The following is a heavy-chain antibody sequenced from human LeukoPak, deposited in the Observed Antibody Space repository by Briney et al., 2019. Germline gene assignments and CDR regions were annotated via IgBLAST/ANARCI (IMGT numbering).Heavy chain of an antibody. Sequence: SEPLSLPCTVSGDLLSNYYWTWIPQPPGKGLEWIGYIYYSESTNYNPSLKSRVTISVDTAKNQFSLKLSSVPAADGAVYCCARPRSQWLGNDACDIWGRKTSDSVST. J-gene: IGHJ3*02. CDR3: ARPRSQWLGNDACDI. V-gene: IGHV4-59*08. CDR2: IYYSEST. D-gene: IGHD6-19*01. CDR1: GDLLSNYY.